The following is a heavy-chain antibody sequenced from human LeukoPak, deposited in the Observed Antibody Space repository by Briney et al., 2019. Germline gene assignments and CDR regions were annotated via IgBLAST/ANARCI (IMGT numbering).Heavy chain of an antibody. D-gene: IGHD2-2*01. V-gene: IGHV4-39*01. Sequence: SETLSLTCTVSGGSISSGSYYWDWIRQPPGKGLEWIGAIYYSGSTNYNPSLKSRVTISIDTSKNQFPLRLTSVTAADTAVYYCARHRIPDALASAFGCWGQGALVTVSS. CDR1: GGSISSGSYY. CDR3: ARHRIPDALASAFGC. CDR2: IYYSGST. J-gene: IGHJ4*02.